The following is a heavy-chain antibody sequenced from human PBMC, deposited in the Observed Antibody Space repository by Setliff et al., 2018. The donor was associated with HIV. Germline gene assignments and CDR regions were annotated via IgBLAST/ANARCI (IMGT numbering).Heavy chain of an antibody. D-gene: IGHD2-21*01. J-gene: IGHJ4*02. CDR2: ISYDGSNK. CDR1: GFTFSSYA. Sequence: GGSLRLSCAASGFTFSSYAMHWVRQAPGKGLEWVAVISYDGSNKYYADSVKGRFTISRDNSRNTQYLQMNSLSVEDTAVYYCVKNLYTEMWVEIFGSWGRGTLVTVSS. CDR3: VKNLYTEMWVEIFGS. V-gene: IGHV3-30*04.